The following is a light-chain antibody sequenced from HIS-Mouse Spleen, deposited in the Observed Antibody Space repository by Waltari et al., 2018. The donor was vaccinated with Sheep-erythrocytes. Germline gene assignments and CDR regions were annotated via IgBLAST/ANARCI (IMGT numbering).Light chain of an antibody. Sequence: QRVTISCSGSSSNIGSNYVYWYQQLPGTATKLLIYRNNQRPSGVPDRFSGSKSGTSASLAISGLRSEDEADYYCAAWDDSLSGPVFGGGTKLTVL. V-gene: IGLV1-47*01. CDR1: SSNIGSNY. CDR2: RNN. CDR3: AAWDDSLSGPV. J-gene: IGLJ3*02.